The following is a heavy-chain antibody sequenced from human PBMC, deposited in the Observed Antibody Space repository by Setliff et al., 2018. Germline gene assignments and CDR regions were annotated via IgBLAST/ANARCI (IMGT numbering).Heavy chain of an antibody. J-gene: IGHJ4*02. CDR2: IYHSGST. Sequence: SETLSLTCAVSGYSISSGYYWGWIRQPPGKGLEWIGGIYHSGSTYYNPSLKSRVTISVDTSKNQFSLKLSSVTAADTAVYYCARGGYSRGPPVYYFDYWGQGTLVTVSS. CDR3: ARGGYSRGPPVYYFDY. V-gene: IGHV4-38-2*01. D-gene: IGHD5-12*01. CDR1: GYSISSGYY.